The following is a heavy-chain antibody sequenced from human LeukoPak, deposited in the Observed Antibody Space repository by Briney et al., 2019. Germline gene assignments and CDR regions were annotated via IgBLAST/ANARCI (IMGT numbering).Heavy chain of an antibody. J-gene: IGHJ5*02. Sequence: GGSLRVSCAASGFTFSSFGMHWVRQAPGKGLEWVAVIWYDASNKYYADSVKGRFTISRDNSKNTLYLQMNSLRDDDTAVYYCVRGVGVSRFNYFDPWGQGTLVTVSS. CDR3: VRGVGVSRFNYFDP. D-gene: IGHD1-26*01. CDR1: GFTFSSFG. V-gene: IGHV3-33*01. CDR2: IWYDASNK.